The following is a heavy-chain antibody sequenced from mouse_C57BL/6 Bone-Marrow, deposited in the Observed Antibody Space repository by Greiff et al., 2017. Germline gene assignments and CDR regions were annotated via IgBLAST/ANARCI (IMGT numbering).Heavy chain of an antibody. CDR2: ISYDGSN. J-gene: IGHJ3*01. CDR3: ARDLALYEAWFAY. V-gene: IGHV3-6*01. CDR1: GYSITSGYY. D-gene: IGHD1-3*01. Sequence: ESGPGLVKPSQSLSLTCSVTGYSITSGYYWNWIRQFPGTKLEWMGYISYDGSNNYNPSLKNRISITRDTSKNQFFLKLNSVTTEDTATYYCARDLALYEAWFAYWGQGTLVTVSA.